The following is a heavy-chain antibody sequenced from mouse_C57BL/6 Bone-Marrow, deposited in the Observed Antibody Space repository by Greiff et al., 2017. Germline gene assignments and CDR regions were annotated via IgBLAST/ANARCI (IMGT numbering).Heavy chain of an antibody. CDR1: GYTFTSYW. D-gene: IGHD2-3*01. V-gene: IGHV1-61*01. CDR3: ARGEYDGYYGGNIWFAY. Sequence: QVQLQQPGAELVRPGSSVKLSCKASGYTFTSYWMDWVKQRPGQGLEWIGNISPSDSETHYNQKFKDKATLTVDKSSSTAYMQLISLTSEDSAVYYCARGEYDGYYGGNIWFAYWGQGTLVTVSA. CDR2: ISPSDSET. J-gene: IGHJ3*01.